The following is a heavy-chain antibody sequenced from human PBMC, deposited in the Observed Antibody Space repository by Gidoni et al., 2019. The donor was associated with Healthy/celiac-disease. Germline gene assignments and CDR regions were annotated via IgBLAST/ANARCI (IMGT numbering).Heavy chain of an antibody. D-gene: IGHD5-12*01. J-gene: IGHJ3*02. V-gene: IGHV3-30*18. CDR3: AKDSLRGYSGYGDAFDI. CDR2: ISYDGSNK. Sequence: QVQLVESGGGVVQPGRSLRVSCAASGFTLIRYGMQWVRQAPGKGLEWVAVISYDGSNKYYADSVKGRFTISRDNSKNTLYLQMNSLRAEDTAVYYCAKDSLRGYSGYGDAFDIWGQGTMVTVSS. CDR1: GFTLIRYG.